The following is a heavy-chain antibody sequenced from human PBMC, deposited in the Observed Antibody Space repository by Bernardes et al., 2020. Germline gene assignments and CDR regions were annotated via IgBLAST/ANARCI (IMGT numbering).Heavy chain of an antibody. CDR1: GGTFSSYA. Sequence: SVKVSCKASGGTFSSYAISWVRQAPGQGLEWMGGIIPIFGTANYAQKFQGRVTITADESTSTAYMELSSLRSEDTAVYYCATPNPPSTVTTDVRDWYFDLWGRGTLVTVSS. CDR3: ATPNPPSTVTTDVRDWYFDL. CDR2: IIPIFGTA. D-gene: IGHD4-17*01. V-gene: IGHV1-69*13. J-gene: IGHJ2*01.